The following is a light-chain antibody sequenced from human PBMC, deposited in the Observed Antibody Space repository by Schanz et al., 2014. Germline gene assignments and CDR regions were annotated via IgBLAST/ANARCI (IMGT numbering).Light chain of an antibody. CDR2: GAS. CDR1: QSVSTTH. V-gene: IGKV3-20*01. CDR3: QQFSTFPLT. J-gene: IGKJ4*01. Sequence: EIVLTQSPGTLSLSPGERATLSCRASQSVSTTHLAWYQQKPGQAPRLLMYGASTRATGIPDRFSGSGSGTDFTLTISSLQPADFATYYCQQFSTFPLTFGGGTKVEIK.